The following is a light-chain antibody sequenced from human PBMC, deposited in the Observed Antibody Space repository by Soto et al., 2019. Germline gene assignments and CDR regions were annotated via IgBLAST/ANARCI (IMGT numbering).Light chain of an antibody. CDR1: SGHSNYA. V-gene: IGLV4-69*01. Sequence: QAVVTQSPSASASLGASVKLTCTLSSGHSNYAIAWHQQQPEKGPRYLMKLNSDGSHIKGDGIPDRFSGSSSGAERYLTISSLQSEDEADYYCQTWGTDIHVVFGGGTQLTVL. CDR2: LNSDGSH. CDR3: QTWGTDIHVV. J-gene: IGLJ2*01.